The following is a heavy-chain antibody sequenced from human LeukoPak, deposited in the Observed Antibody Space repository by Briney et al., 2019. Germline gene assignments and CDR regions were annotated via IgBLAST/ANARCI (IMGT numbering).Heavy chain of an antibody. J-gene: IGHJ4*02. CDR1: GYTFTSYA. V-gene: IGHV1-18*01. CDR2: INANNGNT. Sequence: ASVKVSCKASGYTFTSYAMNWVRQATGQGLEWMGWINANNGNTNYAQKIHDRVTMATDTSTSTAYMELRSLRSDDAAVYYCARTGLTWWDLPDYWGQGTLVTVSS. D-gene: IGHD1-26*01. CDR3: ARTGLTWWDLPDY.